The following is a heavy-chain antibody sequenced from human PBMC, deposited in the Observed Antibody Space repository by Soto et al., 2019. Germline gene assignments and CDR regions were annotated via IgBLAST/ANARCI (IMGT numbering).Heavy chain of an antibody. CDR3: ARGSSDSSGWYFYYYGMDV. CDR1: GGSISSGGYY. V-gene: IGHV4-31*03. D-gene: IGHD6-19*01. J-gene: IGHJ6*02. Sequence: TLSLTCTVSGGSISSGGYYWSWIRQHPGKGLEWIGYIYYSGSTYYNPSLKSRVTISVDTSKNQFSLKLSSVTAADTAVYYCARGSSDSSGWYFYYYGMDVWGQGTTVTVSS. CDR2: IYYSGST.